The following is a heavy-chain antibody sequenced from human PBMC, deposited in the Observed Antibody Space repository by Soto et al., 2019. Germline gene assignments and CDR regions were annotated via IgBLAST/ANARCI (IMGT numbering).Heavy chain of an antibody. CDR1: GGTFSSHA. Sequence: QVQLVQSGAEVKKPGSSVKVSCKASGGTFSSHAISWVRQAPGQGLEWMGGIIPIFGTANYAQKFQGRVTITADESTSTAYMELSSLRSEDTAVYYCAGGGLTMIVAGAAEYFQHWGQGTLVTVSS. CDR2: IIPIFGTA. D-gene: IGHD3-22*01. CDR3: AGGGLTMIVAGAAEYFQH. V-gene: IGHV1-69*01. J-gene: IGHJ1*01.